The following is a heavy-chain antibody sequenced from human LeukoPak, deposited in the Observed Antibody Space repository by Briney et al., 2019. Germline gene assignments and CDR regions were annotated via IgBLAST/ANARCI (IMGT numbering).Heavy chain of an antibody. Sequence: RTGGSLRLSCAASGFTFSRYWMSWVRQAPGKGLEWVANIKQDGSEKHYVDSVKGRFTFSRDNAKNSLYLQMNSLRAEDTAVYYCARLAAGSDHFDYWGQGTLVTVSS. CDR2: IKQDGSEK. D-gene: IGHD6-25*01. V-gene: IGHV3-7*04. CDR1: GFTFSRYW. J-gene: IGHJ4*02. CDR3: ARLAAGSDHFDY.